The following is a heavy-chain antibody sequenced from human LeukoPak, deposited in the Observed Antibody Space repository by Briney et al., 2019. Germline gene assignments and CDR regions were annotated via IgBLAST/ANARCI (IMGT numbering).Heavy chain of an antibody. J-gene: IGHJ4*02. V-gene: IGHV3-53*01. CDR3: ARVAFRSSSYISGIDY. Sequence: PGGSLRLSCAASVLIVRDRYMSWVRQAPGKGLEEGSVIYSGGSTYYADSVKGQFTTSRNSSKNTLYLQRNSLRAEDTAVYYCARVAFRSSSYISGIDYWGQGTLVTVSS. CDR2: IYSGGST. CDR1: VLIVRDRY. D-gene: IGHD6-6*01.